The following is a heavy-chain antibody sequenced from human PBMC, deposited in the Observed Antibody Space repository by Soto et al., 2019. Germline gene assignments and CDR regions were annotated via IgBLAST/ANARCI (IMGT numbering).Heavy chain of an antibody. Sequence: SVKVSCKASGGTFSSYAISWVRQAPGQGLEWMGGIIPIFGTANYAQKFQGRVTITADESTSTAYMELSSLRSEDTAVYYCARARGLGANKLHHFDYWGQGTLVTVSS. J-gene: IGHJ4*02. D-gene: IGHD1-26*01. V-gene: IGHV1-69*13. CDR3: ARARGLGANKLHHFDY. CDR1: GGTFSSYA. CDR2: IIPIFGTA.